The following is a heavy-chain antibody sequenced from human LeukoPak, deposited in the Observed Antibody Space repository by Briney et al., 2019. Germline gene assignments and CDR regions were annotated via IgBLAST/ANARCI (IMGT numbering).Heavy chain of an antibody. CDR2: IKEDDSEI. CDR3: VKDGRYLDY. J-gene: IGHJ4*02. V-gene: IGHV3-7*04. D-gene: IGHD3-16*02. Sequence: GGSLRVSCAASGFIFSNYAMSWVRQAPGKGLEWVANIKEDDSEIYYVDSVKGRFTISRDNAKTSVYLQMNSLRAADTAIYSCVKDGRYLDYWGPGTLVTAS. CDR1: GFIFSNYA.